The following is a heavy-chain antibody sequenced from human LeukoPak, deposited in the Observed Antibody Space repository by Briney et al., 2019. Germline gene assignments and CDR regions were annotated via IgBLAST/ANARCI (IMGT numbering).Heavy chain of an antibody. J-gene: IGHJ6*03. Sequence: ASVKVSCKASGGTFSSYAISWVRQAPGQGLEWMGGIIPIFGTANYAQKFQGRVTITADKSTSTAYMELSSLRSEDTAVYYCAREMWAHYYYYYMDVWGKGTTVTVSS. CDR3: AREMWAHYYYYYMDV. CDR2: IIPIFGTA. D-gene: IGHD1-26*01. V-gene: IGHV1-69*06. CDR1: GGTFSSYA.